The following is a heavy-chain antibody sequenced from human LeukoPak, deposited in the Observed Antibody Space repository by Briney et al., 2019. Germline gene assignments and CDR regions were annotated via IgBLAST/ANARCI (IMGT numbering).Heavy chain of an antibody. V-gene: IGHV4-61*02. D-gene: IGHD3-22*01. CDR3: ARDGYYYDSSGYNWFDP. J-gene: IGHJ5*02. CDR2: IYTSGST. CDR1: GGSISSGSYY. Sequence: SETLSLTCTVSGGSISSGSYYWSWIRQPAGKGLEWIGRIYTSGSTNYNPSLKSRVTMSVDTSKNQFSLKLSSVTAADTAVYYCARDGYYYDSSGYNWFDPWGQGTLVTVSS.